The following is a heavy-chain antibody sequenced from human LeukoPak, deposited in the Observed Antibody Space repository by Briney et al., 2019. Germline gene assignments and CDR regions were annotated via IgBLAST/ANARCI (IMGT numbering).Heavy chain of an antibody. CDR1: GGSISSSSYY. D-gene: IGHD3-22*01. CDR3: AKDDYYDSSGCLPG. J-gene: IGHJ4*02. V-gene: IGHV4-39*02. Sequence: SETLSLTCTVSGGSISSSSYYWGWIRQPPGKGLEWIGSIYYSGSTYYNPSLKSRVTISVDTSKNQFSLKLSSVTAADTAVYYCAKDDYYDSSGCLPGWGQGTLVTVSS. CDR2: IYYSGST.